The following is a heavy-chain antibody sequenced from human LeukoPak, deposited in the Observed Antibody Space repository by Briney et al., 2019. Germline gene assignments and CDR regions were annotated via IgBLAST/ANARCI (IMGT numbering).Heavy chain of an antibody. Sequence: GGSLRLSCVASGFTFTIYGMNWVRQAPGKGLEWVYYADSVKGRFTFSRDNAKNLLYLQMNSLRAEDTAVYYCARDRLSSGCLDNWGQGTLVTVSS. V-gene: IGHV3-21*01. CDR1: GFTFTIYG. CDR3: ARDRLSSGCLDN. J-gene: IGHJ4*02. D-gene: IGHD6-19*01.